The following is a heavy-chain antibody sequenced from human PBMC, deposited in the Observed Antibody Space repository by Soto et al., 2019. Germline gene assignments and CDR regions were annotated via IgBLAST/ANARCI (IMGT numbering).Heavy chain of an antibody. CDR1: GGTFSSYA. Sequence: QVQLVQSGAEVKKPGSSVKVSCKASGGTFSSYAISWVRQAPGQGLEWMGGIIPLFGTANYAQKFQGRVTITADESTSTAYMELSSLRSEDTAVYYCARGVAIKDGYYYYGMDVWGQGTTVTVSS. D-gene: IGHD2-15*01. V-gene: IGHV1-69*01. CDR3: ARGVAIKDGYYYYGMDV. CDR2: IIPLFGTA. J-gene: IGHJ6*02.